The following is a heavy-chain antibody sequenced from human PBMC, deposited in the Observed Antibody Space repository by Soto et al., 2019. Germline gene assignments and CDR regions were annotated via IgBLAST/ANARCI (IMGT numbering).Heavy chain of an antibody. Sequence: GGSLRLSCAASGFTFSSYSMNWVRQAPGKGLEWVSSISSSSSYIYYADSVKGRFTISRDNAKNSVFLLLNSLRAEDTAVYYCARDKDWAFDYWGQGTLVTVSS. CDR3: ARDKDWAFDY. CDR2: ISSSSSYI. D-gene: IGHD3-9*01. V-gene: IGHV3-21*01. CDR1: GFTFSSYS. J-gene: IGHJ4*02.